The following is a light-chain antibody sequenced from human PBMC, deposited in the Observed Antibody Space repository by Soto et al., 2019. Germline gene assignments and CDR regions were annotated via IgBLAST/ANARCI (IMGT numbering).Light chain of an antibody. CDR3: QQSYRTPT. CDR2: DVS. V-gene: IGKV1-39*01. CDR1: QSISDY. Sequence: DIQMTQSPSSLSASVGDRIIITCRASQSISDYLNWYQQKPGKAPKLLMFDVSNLESGVPSRFSGSGSGTDYTLTISSLQPEDFATYYCQQSYRTPTFGQGTRLEIK. J-gene: IGKJ5*01.